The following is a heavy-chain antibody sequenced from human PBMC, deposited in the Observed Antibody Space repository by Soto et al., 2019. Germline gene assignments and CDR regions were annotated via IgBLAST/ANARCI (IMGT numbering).Heavy chain of an antibody. V-gene: IGHV1-18*01. Sequence: ASVKVSCKASGYTFISYGVSWVRQAPGQGLEWMGWISAYNGNTNYAPKLQGRVTMTTDTSTSTAYMELRSLRSDDTAVYYCARAPPSPPFYGSGSYFDYWGQGTLVTVSS. CDR3: ARAPPSPPFYGSGSYFDY. CDR1: GYTFISYG. D-gene: IGHD3-10*01. J-gene: IGHJ4*02. CDR2: ISAYNGNT.